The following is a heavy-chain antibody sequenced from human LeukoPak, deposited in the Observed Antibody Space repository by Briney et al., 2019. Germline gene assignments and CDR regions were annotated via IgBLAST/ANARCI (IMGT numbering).Heavy chain of an antibody. D-gene: IGHD2-15*01. J-gene: IGHJ3*02. Sequence: SETLSLTCAVYDGSFSGYYWSWIRQPPGKGLEWIGEINHSGSTNYNPSLKSRVTISVDTSKNQFSLKLSSVTAADTAVYYCARGIVIVVTYHDAFDIWGQGTMVTVSS. V-gene: IGHV4-34*01. CDR2: INHSGST. CDR3: ARGIVIVVTYHDAFDI. CDR1: DGSFSGYY.